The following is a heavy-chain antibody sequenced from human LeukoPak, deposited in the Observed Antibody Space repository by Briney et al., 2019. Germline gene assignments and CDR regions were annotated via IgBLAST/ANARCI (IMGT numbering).Heavy chain of an antibody. CDR1: GFTFSSYS. D-gene: IGHD6-13*01. Sequence: PGGSLRLSCAASGFTFSSYSMNWVRQAPGKGLEWVSYISSSSSTIYYADSVKGRFTISRDNAKNSLYLQMNSLRAEDTAVYYCARDKGGRAAAGTRWFDPWGRGTLVTVSS. V-gene: IGHV3-48*04. CDR3: ARDKGGRAAAGTRWFDP. CDR2: ISSSSSTI. J-gene: IGHJ5*02.